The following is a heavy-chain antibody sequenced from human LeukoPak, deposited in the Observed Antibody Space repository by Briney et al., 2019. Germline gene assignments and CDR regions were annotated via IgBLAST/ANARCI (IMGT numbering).Heavy chain of an antibody. D-gene: IGHD2-2*01. CDR3: ARALYCSSTSCYPQQ. CDR2: ISYDGSNK. V-gene: IGHV3-30*01. CDR1: GFTFSSYA. J-gene: IGHJ1*01. Sequence: GGSLRLSCAASGFTFSSYAMHWVRQAPGKGLEWVAVISYDGSNKYYADSVKGRFTISRDNSKNTLYLQMNRLRAEDTAVYYCARALYCSSTSCYPQQWGQGTLVTVSS.